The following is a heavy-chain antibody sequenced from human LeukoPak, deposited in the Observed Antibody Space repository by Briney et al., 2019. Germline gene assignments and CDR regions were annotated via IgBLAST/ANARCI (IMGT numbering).Heavy chain of an antibody. D-gene: IGHD2/OR15-2a*01. V-gene: IGHV3-23*01. CDR3: ARRAGCFSHPYDY. Sequence: GGSLRLSCAASGFTLSSYAMSWVSQAPGKGLEWVSDISGSGGSTYYADSVKGRLTISREKAKNSMYQQMNRQRAEDTAVYYFARRAGCFSHPYDYCVQGTLVTVSS. CDR1: GFTLSSYA. CDR2: ISGSGGST. J-gene: IGHJ4*02.